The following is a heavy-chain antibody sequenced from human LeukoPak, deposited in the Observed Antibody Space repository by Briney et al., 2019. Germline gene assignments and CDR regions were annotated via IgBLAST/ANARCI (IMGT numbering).Heavy chain of an antibody. Sequence: PSETLSLTCTVSGGSISSYYWSWIRQPPGKGLEWIGYIYYSGSTNYNPSLKSRVTISVDTSKNQFSLKLSSVTAADTAVYYCARNVVVTAATWFDPWGQGTLVTVSS. CDR3: ARNVVVTAATWFDP. D-gene: IGHD2-2*01. CDR1: GGSISSYY. CDR2: IYYSGST. J-gene: IGHJ5*02. V-gene: IGHV4-59*01.